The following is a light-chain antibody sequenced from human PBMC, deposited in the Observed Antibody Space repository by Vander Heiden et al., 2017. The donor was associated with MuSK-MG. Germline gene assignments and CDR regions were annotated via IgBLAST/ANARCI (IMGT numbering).Light chain of an antibody. V-gene: IGKV3-20*01. CDR1: QSLDNKY. J-gene: IGKJ4*01. CDR2: GAS. Sequence: EIVLTQSPGILSLSPGEGATLSCRASQSLDNKYLAWLQQRPGQAPRLLIYGASNRAKGVPDRFSGSGSGTDFTLTISRLEPEDFAVYYCQQDESLPLSFGGGTKVXIK. CDR3: QQDESLPLS.